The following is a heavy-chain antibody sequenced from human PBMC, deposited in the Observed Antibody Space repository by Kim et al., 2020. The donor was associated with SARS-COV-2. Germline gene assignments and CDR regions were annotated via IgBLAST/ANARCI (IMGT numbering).Heavy chain of an antibody. J-gene: IGHJ4*02. CDR1: GFTFSSYE. D-gene: IGHD2-21*01. Sequence: GGSLRLSCAASGFTFSSYEMNWVRQAPGKGLEWVSYIGISTTSIFYADSVKGRFTISRDNAKNSLFLQMNNLRAEDTALYYCAREKSACGGDCSDYWGQG. CDR2: IGISTTSI. CDR3: AREKSACGGDCSDY. V-gene: IGHV3-48*03.